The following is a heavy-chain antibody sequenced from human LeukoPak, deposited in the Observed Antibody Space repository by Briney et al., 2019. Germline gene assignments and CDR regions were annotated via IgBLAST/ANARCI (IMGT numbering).Heavy chain of an antibody. V-gene: IGHV4-59*08. Sequence: GLEWIGYIYYSGSTNYNPSLKSRVTISVDTSKNQFSLKLSSVTAADTAVYYCARIQYYFDYWGQGTLVTVSS. CDR2: IYYSGST. J-gene: IGHJ4*02. CDR3: ARIQYYFDY.